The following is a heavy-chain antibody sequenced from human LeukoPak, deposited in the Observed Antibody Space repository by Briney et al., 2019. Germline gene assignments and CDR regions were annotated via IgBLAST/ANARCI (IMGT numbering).Heavy chain of an antibody. V-gene: IGHV6-1*01. D-gene: IGHD3-9*01. J-gene: IGHJ4*02. Sequence: SQTLSLTCAISGDSVSSNSAAWNWIRQSPSRGLEWLGRTYYRSKWYNDYAVSVKSRITINPDTSKNQFSLQLNSVTPEDTAVYYCARDRRENDTLTGSFDYWGQGTLVTVSS. CDR2: TYYRSKWYN. CDR1: GDSVSSNSAA. CDR3: ARDRRENDTLTGSFDY.